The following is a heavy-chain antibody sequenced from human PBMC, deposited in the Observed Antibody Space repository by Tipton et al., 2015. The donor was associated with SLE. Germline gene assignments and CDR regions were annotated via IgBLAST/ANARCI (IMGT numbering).Heavy chain of an antibody. V-gene: IGHV1-8*01. CDR1: GYTFTSYD. CDR3: ARGARYYDFWSGESGFTCDI. J-gene: IGHJ3*02. D-gene: IGHD3-3*01. CDR2: MNPNSGNT. Sequence: QLVQSGAEVKKPGASVKVSCKASGYTFTSYDINWVRQATGQGLEWMGWMNPNSGNTGYAQKFQGRVTMTRNTSISTAYMELSSLRSEDTCVYYCARGARYYDFWSGESGFTCDIWGQGTMVTVSS.